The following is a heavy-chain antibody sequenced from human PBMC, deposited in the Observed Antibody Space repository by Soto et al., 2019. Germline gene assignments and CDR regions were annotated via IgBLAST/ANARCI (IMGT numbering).Heavy chain of an antibody. CDR1: GYTFTSYG. D-gene: IGHD1-26*01. Sequence: QVQLVQSGAEVKKPGASVKVSCKASGYTFTSYGISWVRQAPGQGLEWMGWISAYNGNTKNAQKLQGRVTMTTDTXXXXXXXXXXXXXXXXTAVXYCXXXXGAQIVDYWGQGTLVTVSS. CDR2: ISAYNGNT. CDR3: XXXXGAQIVDY. J-gene: IGHJ4*02. V-gene: IGHV1-18*01.